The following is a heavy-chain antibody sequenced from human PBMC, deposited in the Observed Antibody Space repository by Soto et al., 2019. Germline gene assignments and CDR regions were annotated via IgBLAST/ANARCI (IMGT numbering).Heavy chain of an antibody. CDR3: ARSGRGRNFWSGYGHFDY. V-gene: IGHV4-39*01. CDR2: IYYSGST. J-gene: IGHJ4*02. D-gene: IGHD3-3*01. CDR1: GGSISSSSYY. Sequence: LETLSLTCTVSGGSISSSSYYWGWIRQPPGKGLEWIGSIYYSGSTYYNPSLKSRVTISVDTSKNQFSLKLSSVTAADTAVYYCARSGRGRNFWSGYGHFDYWGQGTLVTVSS.